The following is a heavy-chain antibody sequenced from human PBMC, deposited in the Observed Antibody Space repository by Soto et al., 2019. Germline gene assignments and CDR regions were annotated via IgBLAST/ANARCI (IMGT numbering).Heavy chain of an antibody. J-gene: IGHJ4*02. CDR3: AKDLRSGWSSGTAPFDY. CDR2: ISWNSGSI. D-gene: IGHD6-19*01. Sequence: GGSLRLSCAASGFTFDDYAMHWVRQAPGKGLEWVSGISWNSGSIGYADSVKGRFTISRDNAKNSLYLQMNSLRAEDTALYYCAKDLRSGWSSGTAPFDYWGQGTLVTVSS. CDR1: GFTFDDYA. V-gene: IGHV3-9*01.